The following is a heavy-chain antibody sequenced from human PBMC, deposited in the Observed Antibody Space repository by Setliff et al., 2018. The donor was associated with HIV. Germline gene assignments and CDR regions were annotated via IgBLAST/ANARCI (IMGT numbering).Heavy chain of an antibody. V-gene: IGHV7-4-1*01. J-gene: IGHJ6*03. CDR2: INTNTGNP. Sequence: ASVMVSCKASGYTFTTYAINWVRQAPGQGLEWMGWINTNTGNPTYAQVFAGRFVFSLDTSVSTAYLQIFSLKAEDTAVYYCTRDHTPPPNYDFWSGQIDLRNIFYYMDVWGTGSPVTVSS. D-gene: IGHD3-3*01. CDR1: GYTFTTYA. CDR3: TRDHTPPPNYDFWSGQIDLRNIFYYMDV.